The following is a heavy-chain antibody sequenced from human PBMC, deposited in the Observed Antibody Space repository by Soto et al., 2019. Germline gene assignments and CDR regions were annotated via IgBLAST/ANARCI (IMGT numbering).Heavy chain of an antibody. CDR2: ISWNSASI. CDR1: GFTFSSYA. D-gene: IGHD6-19*01. J-gene: IGHJ4*02. V-gene: IGHV3-9*01. CDR3: AKDMKAVAGTGIDY. Sequence: SGFTFSSYAMHWGRQAPGKVLEWVSCISWNSASIGYADSVKGRFTISRDNAKNSLYLQMNSLRAEDTALYYCAKDMKAVAGTGIDYWGQGTLVTVSS.